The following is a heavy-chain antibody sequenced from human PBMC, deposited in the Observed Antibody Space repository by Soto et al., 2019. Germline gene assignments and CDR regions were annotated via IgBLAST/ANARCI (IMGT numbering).Heavy chain of an antibody. V-gene: IGHV4-31*03. D-gene: IGHD3-16*02. CDR1: GGSISSGGYY. CDR2: IYYSGST. Sequence: SETLSLTCTVSGGSISSGGYYWSWIRQHPGKGLEWIGYIYYSGSTYYNPSLKSRVTISVDTSKNQFSLKLSSVTAADTAVYYCAREQFGYVWGSYRPTDPFDIWHQGTMVTVSS. CDR3: AREQFGYVWGSYRPTDPFDI. J-gene: IGHJ3*02.